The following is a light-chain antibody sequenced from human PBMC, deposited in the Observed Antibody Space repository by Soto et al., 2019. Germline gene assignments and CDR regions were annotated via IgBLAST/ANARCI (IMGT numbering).Light chain of an antibody. V-gene: IGKV1-39*01. CDR3: QQSFRTPFT. CDR1: QSIKSK. J-gene: IGKJ4*01. CDR2: AAS. Sequence: DIQMTQSPSSLSASVGDKVTITCRASQSIKSKLNWYQQKPRKAPELLMHAASSLQSGVPPRFSGSGDGTEFTLTISSLQPEDFATYYCQQSFRTPFTFGAGTKVEI.